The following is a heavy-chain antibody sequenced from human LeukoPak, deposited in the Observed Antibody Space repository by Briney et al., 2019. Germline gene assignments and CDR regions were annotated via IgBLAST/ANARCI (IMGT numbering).Heavy chain of an antibody. CDR3: AKDETVTTGFFDY. D-gene: IGHD4-17*01. J-gene: IGHJ4*02. CDR1: GFTFSGYA. CDR2: ISGSGGST. V-gene: IGHV3-23*01. Sequence: GGSLRLSCAASGFTFSGYAMTWVRQAPGKGLEWVSAISGSGGSTYYADSVKGRFTISRDNSKNTLYLQMNSLRAEDTAVYYCAKDETVTTGFFDYWGQGTLVTVSS.